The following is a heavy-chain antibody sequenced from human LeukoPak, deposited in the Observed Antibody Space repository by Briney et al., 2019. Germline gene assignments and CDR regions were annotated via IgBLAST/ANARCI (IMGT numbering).Heavy chain of an antibody. CDR3: AKELNWNYVRDWFDP. CDR1: GFTFSSYW. Sequence: PGGSLRFSCAASGFTFSSYWMSWVRLAPGKGLEWVANIKQDGSEKYYVDSVKGRFTISRDNARNSLYLQMNSLRAEDTAVYYCAKELNWNYVRDWFDPWGQGTLVTVYS. D-gene: IGHD1-7*01. J-gene: IGHJ5*02. CDR2: IKQDGSEK. V-gene: IGHV3-7*03.